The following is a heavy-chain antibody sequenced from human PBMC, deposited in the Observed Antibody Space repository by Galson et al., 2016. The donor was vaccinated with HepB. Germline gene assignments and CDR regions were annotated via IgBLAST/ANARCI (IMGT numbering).Heavy chain of an antibody. J-gene: IGHJ3*01. D-gene: IGHD4-17*01. CDR2: VDPEDGEP. Sequence: VKVSCKVSGYTFTDYYIHWVQEAPGKGLEWMGLVDPEDGEPIYAENFQGRVTISADTSTDTAYMELSSLRSEDTAVYYCATYYGDYVIGPFDLWGQGTMVSVSS. CDR1: GYTFTDYY. CDR3: ATYYGDYVIGPFDL. V-gene: IGHV1-69-2*01.